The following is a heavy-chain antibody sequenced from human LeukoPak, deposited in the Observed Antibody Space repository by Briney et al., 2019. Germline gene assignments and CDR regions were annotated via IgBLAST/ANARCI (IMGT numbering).Heavy chain of an antibody. D-gene: IGHD5-24*01. CDR3: VKDIQLST. J-gene: IGHJ3*01. V-gene: IGHV3-23*01. CDR1: GFNLITAA. Sequence: GSLRLSCAASGFNLITAAMTWVRQAPGKGLEWVSLIGSSGGSTYYADSVKGRFTISRDNSNHTLSLQMNSLRVEDTAIYYCVKDIQLSTWGLGTMVTVSS. CDR2: IGSSGGST.